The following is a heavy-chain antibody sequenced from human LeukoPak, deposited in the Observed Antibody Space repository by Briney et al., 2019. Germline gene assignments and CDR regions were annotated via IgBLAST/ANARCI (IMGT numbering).Heavy chain of an antibody. J-gene: IGHJ4*02. V-gene: IGHV3-15*01. CDR1: GFTFSNAW. CDR3: AIRFLEWSSDY. Sequence: PGGSLRLSCAASGFTFSNAWMSWVRQAPGKGLEWVGRTKSKTDGGTTDYAAPVKGRFTISRDDSKNTLYLQMNSLRAEDTAVYYCAIRFLEWSSDYWGQGTLVTVSS. D-gene: IGHD3-3*01. CDR2: TKSKTDGGTT.